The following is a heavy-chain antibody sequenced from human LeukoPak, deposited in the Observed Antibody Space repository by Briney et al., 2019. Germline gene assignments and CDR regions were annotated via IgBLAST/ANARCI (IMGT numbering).Heavy chain of an antibody. Sequence: GGSLRLSCVASGFSFNNYRMTWVRQAPGKGLEWVSAISGSGGSTYYADSVKGRFTISRDNSKNTLYLQMNSLRAEDTAVYYCAKVVLDEYSYGYYYWGQGTLVTVSS. D-gene: IGHD5-18*01. J-gene: IGHJ4*02. CDR1: GFSFNNYR. CDR3: AKVVLDEYSYGYYY. V-gene: IGHV3-23*01. CDR2: ISGSGGST.